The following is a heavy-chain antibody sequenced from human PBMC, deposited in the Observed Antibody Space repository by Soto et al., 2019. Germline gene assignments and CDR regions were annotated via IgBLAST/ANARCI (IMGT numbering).Heavy chain of an antibody. V-gene: IGHV5-51*01. D-gene: IGHD6-13*01. CDR3: VRTTASGKYYLHMHG. J-gene: IGHJ6*02. Sequence: GKGLEWMGIIYPGDSDTRYSPSFQGQVTISADKSISTAYLQWSSLKASDTAMYYCVRTTASGKYYLHMHGCGEGPTVTAS. CDR2: IYPGDSDT.